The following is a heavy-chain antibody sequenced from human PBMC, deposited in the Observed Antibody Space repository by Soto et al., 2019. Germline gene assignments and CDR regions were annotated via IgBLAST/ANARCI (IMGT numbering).Heavy chain of an antibody. J-gene: IGHJ4*02. CDR1: GFTFSSAA. D-gene: IGHD1-26*01. Sequence: RVSCAXSGFTFSSAAVSWLRQAPGKGLEWVSTLSGSGDTTYYADSVKGRFTISRDNSKNTLYLQMNSLRAEDTALYYCAKTRESGIYFYFDSWGQGALVTVSS. CDR2: LSGSGDTT. V-gene: IGHV3-23*01. CDR3: AKTRESGIYFYFDS.